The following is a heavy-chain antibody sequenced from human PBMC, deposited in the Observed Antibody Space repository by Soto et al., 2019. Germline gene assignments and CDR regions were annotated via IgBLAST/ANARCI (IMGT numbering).Heavy chain of an antibody. V-gene: IGHV3-48*03. Sequence: PGGSLRLSCAASGFTFSSYEMNWVRQAPGKGLEWVSYISSSGSTIYYADSVKGRFTISRDNAKNSLYLQMNSLRAEDTAVYYCAREVLVAGTSGGFDYWGQGTLVTVSS. CDR2: ISSSGSTI. CDR3: AREVLVAGTSGGFDY. J-gene: IGHJ4*02. CDR1: GFTFSSYE. D-gene: IGHD6-19*01.